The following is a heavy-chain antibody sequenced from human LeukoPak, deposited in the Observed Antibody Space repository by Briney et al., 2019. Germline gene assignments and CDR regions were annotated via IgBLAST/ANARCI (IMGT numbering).Heavy chain of an antibody. CDR3: ARELRTSKNYYYDSSGPMDV. CDR1: GGSISSGGYY. CDR2: IYYSGGT. Sequence: PSETLSLTCTVSGGSISSGGYYWSWIRQHPGKGLEWIGYIYYSGGTYYNPSLKSRVTISVDTSKNQFSLKLSSVTAADTAVYYCARELRTSKNYYYDSSGPMDVWGQGTTVTVSS. D-gene: IGHD3-22*01. J-gene: IGHJ6*02. V-gene: IGHV4-31*03.